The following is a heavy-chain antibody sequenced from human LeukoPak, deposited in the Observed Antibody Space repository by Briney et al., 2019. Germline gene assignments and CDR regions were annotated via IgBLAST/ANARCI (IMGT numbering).Heavy chain of an antibody. CDR1: GLTFSNFR. CDR2: IRQDGSEA. V-gene: IGHV3-7*01. D-gene: IGHD3-3*01. J-gene: IGHJ6*03. CDR3: ARDQSAHYDFWSGYYMDV. Sequence: GGSLRLSCAVSGLTFSNFRMSWVRQAPGKGLEWVAHIRQDGSEAFYVDSVKGRFTISRDNAKNSLYLQMNSLRAEDTAVYYCARDQSAHYDFWSGYYMDVWGKGTTVTVSS.